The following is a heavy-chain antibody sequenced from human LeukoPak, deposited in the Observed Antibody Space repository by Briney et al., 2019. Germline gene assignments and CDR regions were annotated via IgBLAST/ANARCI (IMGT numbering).Heavy chain of an antibody. V-gene: IGHV4-34*01. CDR3: ARVNTMIVVDY. Sequence: SDTLSLICGVYGGSFSGYYWSWIRQPPGKGREWIGEINNSGSTKYNPSLKSRVTISVDTSKNQFSLKLSSVTAADTAVYYCARVNTMIVVDYWGQGTLVTVSS. J-gene: IGHJ4*02. CDR2: INNSGST. CDR1: GGSFSGYY. D-gene: IGHD3-22*01.